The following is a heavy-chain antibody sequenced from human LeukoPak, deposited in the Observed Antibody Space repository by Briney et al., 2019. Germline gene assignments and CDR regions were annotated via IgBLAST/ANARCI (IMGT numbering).Heavy chain of an antibody. CDR3: AGNIVVVPAAIAASGYYYYYMDV. J-gene: IGHJ6*03. V-gene: IGHV1-69*15. D-gene: IGHD2-2*01. CDR2: IIPVFGTA. Sequence: GSSVKVSCKASGGTFSSYAISWVRQAPGQGLEWMGRIIPVFGTANYAQMGKGWVTVSAYESTSAGYMELSRLRSEDTAVYYRAGNIVVVPAAIAASGYYYYYMDVWGKGTTVTVSS. CDR1: GGTFSSYA.